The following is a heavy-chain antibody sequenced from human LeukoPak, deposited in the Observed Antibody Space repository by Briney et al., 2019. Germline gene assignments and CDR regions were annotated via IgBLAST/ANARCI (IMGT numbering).Heavy chain of an antibody. CDR3: ARQYYDILTGYGGAFDI. V-gene: IGHV3-53*04. Sequence: GGSLRLSCAASGFTVSSNYMSWVRQAPGKGLEWVSVIYSGGSTHYADSVKGRFTISRHNSKNTLYLQMNSLRAEDTAVYYCARQYYDILTGYGGAFDIWGQGTMVTVSS. CDR2: IYSGGST. D-gene: IGHD3-9*01. CDR1: GFTVSSNY. J-gene: IGHJ3*02.